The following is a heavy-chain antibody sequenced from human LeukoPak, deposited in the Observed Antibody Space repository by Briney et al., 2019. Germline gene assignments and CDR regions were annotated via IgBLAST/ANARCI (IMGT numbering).Heavy chain of an antibody. CDR2: IYHSGST. CDR1: GGSISSGGYY. CDR3: AREYYDFWSGYRGYYFDY. D-gene: IGHD3-3*01. V-gene: IGHV4-30-2*01. Sequence: SQTLSLTCTVSGGSISSGGYYWSWIRQPPGKGLEWIGYIYHSGSTYYNPSLKSRVTISVDRSKNQFSLKLSSVTAADTAVYYYAREYYDFWSGYRGYYFDYWGQGTLVTVSS. J-gene: IGHJ4*02.